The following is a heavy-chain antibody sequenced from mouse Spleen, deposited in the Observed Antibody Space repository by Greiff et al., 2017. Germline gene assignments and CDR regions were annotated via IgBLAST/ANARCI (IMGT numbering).Heavy chain of an antibody. D-gene: IGHD3-1*01. J-gene: IGHJ2*01. V-gene: IGHV1-22*01. CDR2: INPNNGGT. CDR1: GYTFTDYN. CDR3: ARETSSSGYWDY. Sequence: EVQRVESGPELVKPGASVKMSCKASGYTFTDYNMHWVKQSHGKSLEWIGYINPNNGGTSYNQKFKGKATLTVNKSSSTAYMELRSLTSEDSAVYYCARETSSSGYWDYWGQGTTLTVSS.